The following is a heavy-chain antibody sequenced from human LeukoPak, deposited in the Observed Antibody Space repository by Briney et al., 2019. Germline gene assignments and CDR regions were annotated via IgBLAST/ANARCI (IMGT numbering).Heavy chain of an antibody. CDR1: GGSISDYY. CDR2: IYTSGNT. Sequence: SETLSLTCSVSGGSISDYYWSWIRQPAGRGLEWIGRIYTSGNTNYNPSLKSRVTMSLDVSKDQFSLKLSSVTAADTAVYYCARFRAYYYDSSGYYEFGLGGHGTRVTVSS. D-gene: IGHD3-22*01. CDR3: ARFRAYYYDSSGYYEFGL. J-gene: IGHJ4*01. V-gene: IGHV4-4*07.